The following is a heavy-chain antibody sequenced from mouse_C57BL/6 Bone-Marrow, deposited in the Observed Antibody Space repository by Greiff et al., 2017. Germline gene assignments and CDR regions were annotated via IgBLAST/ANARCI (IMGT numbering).Heavy chain of an antibody. D-gene: IGHD1-1*01. CDR3: ARTLITTVGYFDY. CDR2: IHPNSGST. CDR1: GYTFTSYW. Sequence: QVQLQQPGAELVKPGASVKLSCKASGYTFTSYWMHWVKQRPGQGLEWIGMIHPNSGSTNYNEKFKSKATLTVDKSSSTAYMQLSSLTSEDSAVYYCARTLITTVGYFDYWGQGTTLTVSS. V-gene: IGHV1-64*01. J-gene: IGHJ2*01.